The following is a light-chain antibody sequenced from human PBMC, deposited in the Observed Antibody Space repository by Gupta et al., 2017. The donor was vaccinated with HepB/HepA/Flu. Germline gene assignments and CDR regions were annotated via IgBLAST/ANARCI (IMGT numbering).Light chain of an antibody. CDR3: QQSYGTART. CDR2: AAS. CDR1: QSISSY. Sequence: DIQMTQSPSSLSASVGDRVTITCRASQSISSYLNWYQQKPGKAPKLLIYAASSLQSGVPSRFSGSGSGTDFSLTIISLQPEDFATYYCQQSYGTARTFGQGTKVEIK. V-gene: IGKV1-39*01. J-gene: IGKJ1*01.